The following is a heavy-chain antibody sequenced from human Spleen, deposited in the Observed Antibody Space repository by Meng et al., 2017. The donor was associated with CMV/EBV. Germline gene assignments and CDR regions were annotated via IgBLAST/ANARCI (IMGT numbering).Heavy chain of an antibody. CDR1: GYTFTGYY. Sequence: ASVKVSCKASGYTFTGYYMHWVRQAPGQGLEWMGWINPNSGGTNYAQKFQGRVTMTRDTSISTAYMELSRLRSDDTALYYCARDLSGSYSDYYYGMDVWGQGTTVTVSS. J-gene: IGHJ6*02. CDR3: ARDLSGSYSDYYYGMDV. V-gene: IGHV1-2*02. D-gene: IGHD1-26*01. CDR2: INPNSGGT.